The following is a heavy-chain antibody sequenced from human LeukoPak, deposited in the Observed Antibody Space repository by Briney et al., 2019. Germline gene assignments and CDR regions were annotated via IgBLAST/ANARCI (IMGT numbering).Heavy chain of an antibody. Sequence: ASVKVSCKASGYTFTGYYMHWVRQAPGQGLEWMGWINPNSGGTNYAQKFQGRVTMTRDTSISTAYMELSRLRSDDTAVYYCARSDDSSGYYRFGYFDYWGQGTLVTVSS. CDR1: GYTFTGYY. J-gene: IGHJ4*02. V-gene: IGHV1-2*02. CDR3: ARSDDSSGYYRFGYFDY. D-gene: IGHD3-22*01. CDR2: INPNSGGT.